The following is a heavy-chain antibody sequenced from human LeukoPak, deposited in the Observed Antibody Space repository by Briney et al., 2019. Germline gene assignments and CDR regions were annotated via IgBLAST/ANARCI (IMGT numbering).Heavy chain of an antibody. CDR3: ARDQIWAGGYIDY. J-gene: IGHJ4*02. CDR1: GFTFSSYW. D-gene: IGHD2-8*02. CDR2: ISYDGTNK. Sequence: GGSLRLSCAASGFTFSSYWMSWVRQAPGKGLEWVAVISYDGTNKYYADSVKGRFTISRDNSKNTLYLQMNTLRAEDTAVYYCARDQIWAGGYIDYWGQGTLVTVSS. V-gene: IGHV3-30-3*01.